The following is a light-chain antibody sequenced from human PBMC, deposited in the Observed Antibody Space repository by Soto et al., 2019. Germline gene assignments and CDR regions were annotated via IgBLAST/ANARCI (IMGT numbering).Light chain of an antibody. CDR3: QHYVTNSVT. CDR2: KAS. V-gene: IGKV1-5*03. J-gene: IGKJ1*01. Sequence: DIQMTQSPSTLSASVGDRVTITCRASQTIDTCLAWYQQKPGKAPKLLIYKASTLESGVPLRFSGSGSGTDFTLSISSLQPDDFATYYCQHYVTNSVTFGQGTKVEIK. CDR1: QTIDTC.